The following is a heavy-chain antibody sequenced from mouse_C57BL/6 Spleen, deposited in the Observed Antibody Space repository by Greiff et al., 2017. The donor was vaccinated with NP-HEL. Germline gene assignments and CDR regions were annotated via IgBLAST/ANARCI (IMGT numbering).Heavy chain of an antibody. CDR2: IYPGSGNT. CDR3: ARDYYGSSYGFAY. CDR1: GYSFTSYY. Sequence: VQLQQSGPELVKPGASVKISCKASGYSFTSYYIHWVQQRPGQGLEWIGWIYPGSGNTKYNEKFKGKATLTADTSSSTAYMQLSSLTSEDSAVYYCARDYYGSSYGFAYWGQGTLVTVSA. V-gene: IGHV1-66*01. D-gene: IGHD1-1*01. J-gene: IGHJ3*01.